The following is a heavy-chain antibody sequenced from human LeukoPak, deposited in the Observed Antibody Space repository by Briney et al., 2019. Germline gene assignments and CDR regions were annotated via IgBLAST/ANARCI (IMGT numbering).Heavy chain of an antibody. CDR3: ARAPGEGWFDP. CDR2: IKQDGSEK. J-gene: IGHJ5*02. V-gene: IGHV3-7*01. Sequence: GGSLRLSCAASGFTFSSYWMSWVRQAPGKGLERVASIKQDGSEKYYVDSVKGRFTISRDNAKNSLYLQMNSLRAEDTALYYCARAPGEGWFDPWGQGTLVTVSS. CDR1: GFTFSSYW. D-gene: IGHD4-17*01.